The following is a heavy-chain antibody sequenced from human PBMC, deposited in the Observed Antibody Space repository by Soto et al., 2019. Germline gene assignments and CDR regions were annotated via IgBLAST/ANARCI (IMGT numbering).Heavy chain of an antibody. CDR2: ISAYNGNT. J-gene: IGHJ5*02. CDR3: ANFIVRGPVITEHYFGP. CDR1: GYTFSSYG. V-gene: IGHV1-18*01. D-gene: IGHD3-10*01. Sequence: GASVKVSCKVSGYTFSSYGISWVRQAPGQGLEWMGWISAYNGNTNYARKLQDRGTMTIDTSTSTAYMELRSLRSDDTAVYYCANFIVRGPVITEHYFGPWGQGARVTDSS.